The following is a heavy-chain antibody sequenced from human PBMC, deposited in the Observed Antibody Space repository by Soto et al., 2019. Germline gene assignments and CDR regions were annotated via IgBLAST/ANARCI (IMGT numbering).Heavy chain of an antibody. J-gene: IGHJ6*02. CDR3: VRGDGCGGNCFYGMDV. CDR1: GGSISSSSYY. D-gene: IGHD2-21*01. CDR2: IYYSGST. Sequence: SETLSLTCTVSGGSISSSSYYWSWLRQPPGKGLEWIGHIYYSGSTKYSPSLKSRVTISVDTSKNQFSLKLNSVTAADTAVYYCVRGDGCGGNCFYGMDVWGQGTTVTVSS. V-gene: IGHV4-61*01.